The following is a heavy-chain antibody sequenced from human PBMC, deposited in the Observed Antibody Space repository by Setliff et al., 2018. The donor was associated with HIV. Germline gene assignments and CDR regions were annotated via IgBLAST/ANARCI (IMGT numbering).Heavy chain of an antibody. CDR1: GFTFSSYA. D-gene: IGHD3-22*01. CDR3: AKDRYYYDSSGYWDYYYGMDV. Sequence: GGSLRLSCAASGFTFSSYAMSWVRQAPGKGLEWVSAISGSGGSTYYADSVKGRFTISRDNSKNTLYLQMNSLRAEDTAVYYCAKDRYYYDSSGYWDYYYGMDVWGQGTTVTVSS. CDR2: ISGSGGST. J-gene: IGHJ6*02. V-gene: IGHV3-23*01.